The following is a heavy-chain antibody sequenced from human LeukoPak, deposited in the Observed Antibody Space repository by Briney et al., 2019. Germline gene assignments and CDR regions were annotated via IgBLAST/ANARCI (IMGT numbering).Heavy chain of an antibody. CDR2: IRSNGGST. CDR1: GFTFSSYA. Sequence: PGGSLRLSCAASGFTFSSYAMHWVRQAPGKGLEYVSAIRSNGGSTYYANSVKGRFTISRDNSKNTLYLQMGSLRAEDMAVYYCARDGGYCSGGSCPAYYFDYWGQGTLVTVSS. V-gene: IGHV3-64*01. D-gene: IGHD2-15*01. J-gene: IGHJ4*02. CDR3: ARDGGYCSGGSCPAYYFDY.